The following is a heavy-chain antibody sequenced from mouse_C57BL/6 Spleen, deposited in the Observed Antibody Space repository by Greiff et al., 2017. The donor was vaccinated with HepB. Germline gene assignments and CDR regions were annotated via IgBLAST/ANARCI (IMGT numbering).Heavy chain of an antibody. CDR3: TRSIGYYPFDY. J-gene: IGHJ2*01. CDR1: GYTFTDYE. CDR2: IDPETGGT. D-gene: IGHD2-3*01. V-gene: IGHV1-15*01. Sequence: VQLQQSGAELVRPGASVTLSCKASGYTFTDYEMHWVKQTPVHGLEWIGAIDPETGGTAYNQKFKGKAILTADKSSSTAYMELRSLTSEDSAVYYCTRSIGYYPFDYWGQSTTLTVSS.